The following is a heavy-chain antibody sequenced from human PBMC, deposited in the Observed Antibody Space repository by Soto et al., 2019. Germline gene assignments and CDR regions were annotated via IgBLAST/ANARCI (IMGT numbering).Heavy chain of an antibody. D-gene: IGHD3-10*01. V-gene: IGHV1-69*15. Sequence: QVQLVQSGAEVKKPGSSVKVSCKASGGTFSTSSMNWVRQAPEQGPEWMGNIIPIFGTADYAHKFQGRVTITANESTKTVDMELRSLLSADTAVYYCARGHEFGCNTDAFDIWGQGTVVTVSS. CDR3: ARGHEFGCNTDAFDI. CDR1: GGTFSTSS. J-gene: IGHJ3*02. CDR2: IIPIFGTA.